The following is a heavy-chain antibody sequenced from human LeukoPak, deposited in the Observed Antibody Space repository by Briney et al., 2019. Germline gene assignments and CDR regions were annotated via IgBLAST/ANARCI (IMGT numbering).Heavy chain of an antibody. CDR2: IDHSGNT. V-gene: IGHV4-34*01. J-gene: IGHJ6*03. CDR1: GGSFSGYH. CDR3: ARHRSSNWPYYYYYMDV. D-gene: IGHD6-13*01. Sequence: SETLSLTCAVDGGSFSGYHWSWIRQPPGKGLEWIGEIDHSGNTNYKPSLKSRVTISLDTSKNQFSLKLSSLTAADTAVYYCARHRSSNWPYYYYYMDVWGKGTTVTVSS.